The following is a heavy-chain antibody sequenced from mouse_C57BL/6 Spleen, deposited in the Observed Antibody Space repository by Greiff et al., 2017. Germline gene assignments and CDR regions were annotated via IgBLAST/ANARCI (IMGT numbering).Heavy chain of an antibody. CDR2: INPNNGDT. Sequence: VQLQQSGPELVKPGDSVKISCKASGYSFTGYFMNWVMQSHGKSLEWIGRINPNNGDTFYNQKFKGKATLTVDKSSSTAHMALRSLTSEDSAVYYCAREDYGWFAYWGQGTLVTVSA. CDR3: AREDYGWFAY. V-gene: IGHV1-20*01. J-gene: IGHJ3*01. D-gene: IGHD2-4*01. CDR1: GYSFTGYF.